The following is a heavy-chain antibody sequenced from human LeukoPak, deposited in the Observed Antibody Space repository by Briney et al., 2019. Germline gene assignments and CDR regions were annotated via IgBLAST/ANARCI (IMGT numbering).Heavy chain of an antibody. Sequence: ASVKVSCKASGYTFTSYDISCVRQAPGQGLEWMGWISAYNGNTYYAQKLQDRVTMTTEPSTSTAYMELRSLRSDDTTVYYCARVVIRYSVNDPAQLFDYWGQGTLVTVSS. J-gene: IGHJ4*02. CDR1: GYTFTSYD. D-gene: IGHD5/OR15-5a*01. V-gene: IGHV1-18*04. CDR3: ARVVIRYSVNDPAQLFDY. CDR2: ISAYNGNT.